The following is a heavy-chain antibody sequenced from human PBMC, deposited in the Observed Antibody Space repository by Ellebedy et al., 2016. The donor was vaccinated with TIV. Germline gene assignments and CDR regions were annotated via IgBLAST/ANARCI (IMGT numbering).Heavy chain of an antibody. J-gene: IGHJ4*02. CDR2: NTVYNGNK. V-gene: IGHV1-18*01. D-gene: IGHD3-10*01. CDR3: VRGSLYGSGLN. CDR1: GYTFTSDG. Sequence: AASVKVSCKASGYTFTSDGITWVRQAPGQGLEWMGWNTVYNGNKNYAQKLQGRVTMTTDTSTSTAYMELRNLRSDDTAVYYCVRGSLYGSGLNWGQGTLVTVSS.